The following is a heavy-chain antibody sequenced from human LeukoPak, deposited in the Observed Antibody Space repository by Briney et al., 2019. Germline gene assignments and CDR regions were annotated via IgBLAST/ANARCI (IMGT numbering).Heavy chain of an antibody. D-gene: IGHD4-17*01. CDR3: ARHAGLRCDY. CDR1: GFTFSDYF. J-gene: IGHJ4*02. CDR2: ISTTDII. V-gene: IGHV3-11*04. Sequence: SGGSLRLSCAASGFTFSDYFMSWIRQAPGKGLEWVAYISTTDIIYYAESVTGGSTIPWDNAKHSLYLHINCLRGEDTAVYYCARHAGLRCDYWGEGTLVTLSS.